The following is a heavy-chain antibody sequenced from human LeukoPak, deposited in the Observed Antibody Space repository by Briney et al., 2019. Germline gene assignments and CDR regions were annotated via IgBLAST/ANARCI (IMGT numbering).Heavy chain of an antibody. V-gene: IGHV3-48*04. D-gene: IGHD3-22*01. CDR2: ISSSSSTI. Sequence: GGSLRLSCAASGFTFSSYRMNWVRQAPGKGLEWVSYISSSSSTIYYADSVKGRFTISRDNAKNSLYLQMNSLRAEDTAVYYCASEKPMIVGKSGKDAFDIWGQGTMVTVSS. CDR1: GFTFSSYR. CDR3: ASEKPMIVGKSGKDAFDI. J-gene: IGHJ3*02.